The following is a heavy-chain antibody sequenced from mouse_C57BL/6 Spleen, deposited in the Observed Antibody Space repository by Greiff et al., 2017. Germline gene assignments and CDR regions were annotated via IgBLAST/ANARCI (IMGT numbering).Heavy chain of an antibody. D-gene: IGHD2-5*01. CDR1: GYTFTEYT. Sequence: VKLQQSGAELVKPGASVKLSCKASGYTFTEYTIHWVKQRSGQGLEWIGWFYPGSGSIKYNEKFKDKATLTADKSSSTVYMELSRLTSEDSAVXFCATHGPYYSNPYYAMDYWGQGTSVTVSS. CDR3: ATHGPYYSNPYYAMDY. V-gene: IGHV1-62-2*01. J-gene: IGHJ4*01. CDR2: FYPGSGSI.